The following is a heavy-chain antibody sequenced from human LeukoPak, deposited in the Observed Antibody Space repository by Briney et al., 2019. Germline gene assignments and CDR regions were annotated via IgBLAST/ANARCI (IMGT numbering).Heavy chain of an antibody. J-gene: IGHJ4*02. CDR2: IYSGGST. CDR1: GFTFSSYA. V-gene: IGHV3-53*01. D-gene: IGHD2-21*02. Sequence: GGSLRLSCAASGFTFSSYAMSWVRQAPGKGLEWVSVIYSGGSTYYADSVKGRFTISRDNSKNTLYLQMNSLRAEDTAVYYCARGPYCGGDCYWVNYFDYWGQGTLVTVSS. CDR3: ARGPYCGGDCYWVNYFDY.